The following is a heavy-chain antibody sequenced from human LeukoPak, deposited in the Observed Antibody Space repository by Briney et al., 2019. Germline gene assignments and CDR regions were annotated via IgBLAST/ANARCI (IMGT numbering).Heavy chain of an antibody. Sequence: PSETLSLTCTVSGGSISSSSYYWGWIRQPPGKGLEWIGSIYYSGSTYYNPSLKSRVTISVDTSKNQFSLKLSSVTAADTAVYYCAGRGGFSSGSDDAFGIWGQGTMVTVSS. CDR3: AGRGGFSSGSDDAFGI. CDR1: GGSISSSSYY. D-gene: IGHD6-19*01. J-gene: IGHJ3*02. CDR2: IYYSGST. V-gene: IGHV4-39*01.